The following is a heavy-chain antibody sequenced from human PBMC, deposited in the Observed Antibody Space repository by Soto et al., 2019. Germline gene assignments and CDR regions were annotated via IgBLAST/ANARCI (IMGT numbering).Heavy chain of an antibody. D-gene: IGHD3-10*01. CDR3: AKRGSGTFFDY. CDR2: ISGSGGST. Sequence: EVQLLESGGGLVQPGGSLRLSCAASGFTFSSYAMNWVRQAPGKGLEWVSVISGSGGSTYYADSVKGRFTISRDNSKNTLYLQMISLRGEDTAVYYCAKRGSGTFFDYWGQGTLVTVSS. CDR1: GFTFSSYA. V-gene: IGHV3-23*01. J-gene: IGHJ4*02.